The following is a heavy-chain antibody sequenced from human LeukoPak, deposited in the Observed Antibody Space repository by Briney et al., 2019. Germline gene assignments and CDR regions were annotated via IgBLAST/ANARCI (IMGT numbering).Heavy chain of an antibody. Sequence: GGSLRLSCVDSGLTFSSYWMHWVRQAPGKGLEWLADIRQDAFQTYYADSVKGRFTISRDNSKSSVYLQMDGLRVEDTAVYYCARDAHATGSLDYWGQGTLVTVSS. CDR3: ARDAHATGSLDY. J-gene: IGHJ4*02. CDR1: GLTFSSYW. CDR2: IRQDAFQT. V-gene: IGHV3-7*04. D-gene: IGHD3-9*01.